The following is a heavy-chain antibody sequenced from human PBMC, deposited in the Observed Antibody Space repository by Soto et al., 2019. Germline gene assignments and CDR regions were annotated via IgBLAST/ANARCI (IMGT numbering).Heavy chain of an antibody. CDR3: AGQLLYSYGMDV. CDR1: GGSISSSSYY. V-gene: IGHV4-39*01. CDR2: IYYSGST. Sequence: SETLSLTCTVSGGSISSSSYYWGWIRQPPGKGLEWIGSIYYSGSTYYNPSLKSRVTISVDTSKNQFSLKLSSVTAADTAVYYCAGQLLYSYGMDVWGQGTTVTVSS. J-gene: IGHJ6*02.